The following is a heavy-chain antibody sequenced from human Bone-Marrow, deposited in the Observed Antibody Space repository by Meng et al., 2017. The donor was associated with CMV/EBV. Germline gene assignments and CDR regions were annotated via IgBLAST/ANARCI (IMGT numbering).Heavy chain of an antibody. CDR2: ISSNGGST. CDR3: ARTSPGIAARLGFDY. J-gene: IGHJ4*02. CDR1: GFTFSSYA. Sequence: GESLKISCAASGFTFSSYAMHWVRQAPGKGLEYVSAISSNGGSTYYADSVKGRFTISRDNSKNTLYLQMGSVRAEDTAVYYCARTSPGIAARLGFDYWGQGTLVTVSS. D-gene: IGHD6-6*01. V-gene: IGHV3-64*02.